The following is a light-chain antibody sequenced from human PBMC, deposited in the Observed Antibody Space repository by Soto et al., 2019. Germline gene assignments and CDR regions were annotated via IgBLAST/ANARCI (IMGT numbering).Light chain of an antibody. CDR2: DVS. J-gene: IGLJ1*01. CDR3: RSYTSSSTPYV. V-gene: IGLV2-14*01. CDR1: SSDVGGYNY. Sequence: QSALTQPASVSGSPGQSITISCTGTSSDVGGYNYVSWYQQHPGKAPKLMIYDVSNRPSGVSNRFSGSKSGNTASLTISGLQAEDEADYYCRSYTSSSTPYVCGPGTKVTVL.